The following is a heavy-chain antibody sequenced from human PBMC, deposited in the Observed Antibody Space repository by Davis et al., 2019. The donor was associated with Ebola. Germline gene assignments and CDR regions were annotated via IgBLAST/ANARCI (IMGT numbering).Heavy chain of an antibody. J-gene: IGHJ4*02. V-gene: IGHV4-59*01. Sequence: SETVSLTCTVSGGSISSYYWSWIRQPPGKGLEWIGYIYYSGSTNYNPSLKSRVTISVDTSKNQFSLKLSSVTAADTAVYYCARRGYSYGYRFRFDYWGQGTLVTVSS. CDR3: ARRGYSYGYRFRFDY. D-gene: IGHD5-18*01. CDR2: IYYSGST. CDR1: GGSISSYY.